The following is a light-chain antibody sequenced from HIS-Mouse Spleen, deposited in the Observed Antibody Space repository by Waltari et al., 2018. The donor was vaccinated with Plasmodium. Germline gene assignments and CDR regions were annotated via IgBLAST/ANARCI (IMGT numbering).Light chain of an antibody. CDR1: QSISSY. CDR2: AAS. CDR3: QQSYSRWT. V-gene: IGKV1-39*01. Sequence: DIQMTQSPSSLSASVGARVTITSRASQSISSYLNWYQQKPGKAPKLLIYAASSLQSGVPSRFSGSGSGTDFTLTSSSLQPEDFATYYCQQSYSRWTFGQGTKVEIK. J-gene: IGKJ1*01.